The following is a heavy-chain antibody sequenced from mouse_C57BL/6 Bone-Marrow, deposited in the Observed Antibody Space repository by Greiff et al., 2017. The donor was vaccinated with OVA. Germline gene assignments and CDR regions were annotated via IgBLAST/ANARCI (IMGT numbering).Heavy chain of an antibody. D-gene: IGHD1-1*01. CDR2: IHPNSGST. CDR3: AREDYYGSSYGDY. Sequence: VKLMESGAELVKPGASVKLSCKASGYTFTSYWMHWVKQRPGQGLEWIGMIHPNSGSTNYNEKFKSKATLTVDKSSSTAYMQLSSLTSEDSAVYYCAREDYYGSSYGDYWGQGTTLTVSS. J-gene: IGHJ2*01. V-gene: IGHV1-64*01. CDR1: GYTFTSYW.